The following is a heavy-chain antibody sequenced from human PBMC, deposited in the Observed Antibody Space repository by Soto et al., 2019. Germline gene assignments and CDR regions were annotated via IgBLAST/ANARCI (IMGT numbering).Heavy chain of an antibody. D-gene: IGHD3-9*01. V-gene: IGHV4-39*01. J-gene: IGHJ4*02. CDR1: GGSISSSSYY. Sequence: QLRLQESGPGLVKPSETLSLTCTVSGGSISSSSYYWGWIRQPPGKGLEWIGSIYYSGNTYYNPSRKSRVTISVDTSKNQFSLKLSSVTATDTAVYYCARHRGYYDILTGYYTELNFDYWGQGTLVTVSS. CDR2: IYYSGNT. CDR3: ARHRGYYDILTGYYTELNFDY.